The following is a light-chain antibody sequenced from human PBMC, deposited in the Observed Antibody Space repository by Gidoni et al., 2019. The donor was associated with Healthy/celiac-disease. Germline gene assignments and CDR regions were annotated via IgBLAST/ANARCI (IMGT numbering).Light chain of an antibody. Sequence: DIVMTQSPDSLAVSLGERATINCKSSQSVLYSSNNKNYLALYQQKPGQPPKLLIYWASTRESGVPDRFSGSGSGTDFTLTISSLQAEDVAVYYCQQYYSTPLTFXGXTKVEIK. V-gene: IGKV4-1*01. J-gene: IGKJ4*01. CDR2: WAS. CDR3: QQYYSTPLT. CDR1: QSVLYSSNNKNY.